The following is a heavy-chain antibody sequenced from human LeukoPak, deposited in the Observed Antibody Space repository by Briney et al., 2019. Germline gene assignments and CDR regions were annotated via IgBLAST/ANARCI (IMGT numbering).Heavy chain of an antibody. Sequence: ASVKVSCKASGYTFTSYGISWVRQAPGQGLEWMGWISAYSGDTNYAQKFQGRATKTTDTSTSTAYMELRSLSSDDTAVYYCATGGPLRYFDWLLPNYYFDYWGQGTLVTVSS. V-gene: IGHV1-18*01. J-gene: IGHJ4*02. CDR1: GYTFTSYG. CDR3: ATGGPLRYFDWLLPNYYFDY. CDR2: ISAYSGDT. D-gene: IGHD3-9*01.